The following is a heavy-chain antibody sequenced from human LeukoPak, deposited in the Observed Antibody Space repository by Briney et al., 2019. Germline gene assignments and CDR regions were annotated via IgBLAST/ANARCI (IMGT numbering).Heavy chain of an antibody. CDR3: AREWRGYDSSGYLSPFDY. CDR1: GYTLTSNY. V-gene: IGHV1-2*04. J-gene: IGHJ4*02. D-gene: IGHD3-22*01. Sequence: PRASVKVSCKASGYTLTSNYMYWVRQAPGQGLEWVGWINPNSGGTNYAQKFQGWVTMTRDTSISTAYMELSRLRSDDTAVYYCAREWRGYDSSGYLSPFDYWGQGTLVTVSS. CDR2: INPNSGGT.